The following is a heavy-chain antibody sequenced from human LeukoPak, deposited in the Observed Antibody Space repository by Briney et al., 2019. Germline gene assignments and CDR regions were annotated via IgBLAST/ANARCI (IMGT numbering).Heavy chain of an antibody. Sequence: GGSLRLSCAASGFTFSSYGMHWVRQAPGKGLEWVAVISYDGSNKYYADSVKGRFTISRDNSKNTLYLQMNSLRPEDTAVYYCGREGDRGQWLVRDDYWGQGTLVTVSS. CDR1: GFTFSSYG. CDR2: ISYDGSNK. CDR3: GREGDRGQWLVRDDY. J-gene: IGHJ4*02. D-gene: IGHD6-19*01. V-gene: IGHV3-30*03.